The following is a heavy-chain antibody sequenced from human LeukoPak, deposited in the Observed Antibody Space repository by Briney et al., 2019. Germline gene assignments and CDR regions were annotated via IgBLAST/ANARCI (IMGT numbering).Heavy chain of an antibody. CDR2: ISSSSSYI. Sequence: GGSLRLSCAASGFTFSSYSMNWVRQAPGKGLEWASSISSSSSYIYYADSVKGRFTISRDNAKNSLYLQMNSLRAEDTAVYYCARDPFYYYYDSSGYFDYWGQGTLVTVSS. V-gene: IGHV3-21*01. CDR1: GFTFSSYS. J-gene: IGHJ4*02. D-gene: IGHD3-22*01. CDR3: ARDPFYYYYDSSGYFDY.